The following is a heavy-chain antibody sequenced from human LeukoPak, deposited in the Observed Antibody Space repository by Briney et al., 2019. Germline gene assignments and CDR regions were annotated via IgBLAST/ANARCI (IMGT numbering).Heavy chain of an antibody. CDR3: ARGDSSGYYYVRYFQH. CDR1: GFTFSSYC. J-gene: IGHJ1*01. CDR2: ISSSSSYI. D-gene: IGHD3-22*01. Sequence: GGSLRLSCAASGFTFSSYCMNWVRQAPGRGLEWVSSISSSSSYIYYADSVKGRFTISRDNAKNSLYLQMNSLRAEDTAVYYCARGDSSGYYYVRYFQHWGQGTLVTVSS. V-gene: IGHV3-21*01.